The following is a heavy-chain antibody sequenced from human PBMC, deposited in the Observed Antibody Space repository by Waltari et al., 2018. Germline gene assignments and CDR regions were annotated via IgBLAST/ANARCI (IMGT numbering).Heavy chain of an antibody. CDR1: GGTFSSYA. Sequence: QVQLVQSGAEVKKPGSSVKVSCKASGGTFSSYAISWVRQAPGQGLEWMGRIIPIFGTANYAQKFQGRVTITADKSTSTAYMELNSLRAEDTAVYYCANQVHSYSSSWYAFDIWGQGTMVTVSS. CDR2: IIPIFGTA. J-gene: IGHJ3*02. V-gene: IGHV1-69*08. D-gene: IGHD6-13*01. CDR3: ANQVHSYSSSWYAFDI.